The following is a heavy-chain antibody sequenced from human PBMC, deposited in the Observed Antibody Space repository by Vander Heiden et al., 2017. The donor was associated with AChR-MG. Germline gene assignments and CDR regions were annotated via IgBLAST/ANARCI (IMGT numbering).Heavy chain of an antibody. CDR3: ARVGGAQIQFDY. CDR2: ISSSSSYI. Sequence: EVQLVESGGGLVKPGGSLRLSCAASGFTFSSYSMNWVRQAPGKGLEWVSSISSSSSYIYYADSVKGRFTISRDNAKNSLYLQMNSLRAEDTAVYYCARVGGAQIQFDYWGQGTLVTVSS. CDR1: GFTFSSYS. J-gene: IGHJ4*02. D-gene: IGHD1-1*01. V-gene: IGHV3-21*01.